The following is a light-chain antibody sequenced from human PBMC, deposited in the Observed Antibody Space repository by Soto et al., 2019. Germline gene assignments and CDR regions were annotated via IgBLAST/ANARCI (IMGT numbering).Light chain of an antibody. CDR1: QGLSSD. Sequence: DIQLTQSPSFLSASVGDRVTITCRASQGLSSDLAGYQQKPGKAPKLLIYAASTLQSGVPSRFSGSGSVTEFTLTISSLQPEDFATYYCQQLNSYPITFGQGTRLEIK. CDR3: QQLNSYPIT. V-gene: IGKV1-9*01. J-gene: IGKJ5*01. CDR2: AAS.